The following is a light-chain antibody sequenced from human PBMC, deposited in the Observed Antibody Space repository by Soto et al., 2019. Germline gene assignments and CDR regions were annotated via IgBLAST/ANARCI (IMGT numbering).Light chain of an antibody. CDR3: QSYDRSMSGYV. J-gene: IGLJ1*01. CDR2: GNS. CDR1: SSNIGAGYD. V-gene: IGLV1-40*01. Sequence: QSVLTQPPSVSGAPGQRVTISGTGSSSNIGAGYDVHWYQQLPGTAPKLLIYGNSNRPSGVPDRFSGSKSGTSASLAITGLQAEDEADYYCQSYDRSMSGYVFGTGNKVTVL.